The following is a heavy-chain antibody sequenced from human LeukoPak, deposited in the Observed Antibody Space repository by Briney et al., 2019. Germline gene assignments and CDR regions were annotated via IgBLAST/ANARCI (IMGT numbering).Heavy chain of an antibody. J-gene: IGHJ4*02. D-gene: IGHD6-19*01. Sequence: SQTLSLTCAISGDSVSSINGAWNWIRQSPSRGPEWLGRTYFRSQWYYDYAVAFQGRIIINPDTSNNQFSLLLTSLSPEDTAVYYCARDVGNTGWYTFDYWGQGTLVTVSS. CDR2: TYFRSQWYY. V-gene: IGHV6-1*01. CDR1: GDSVSSINGA. CDR3: ARDVGNTGWYTFDY.